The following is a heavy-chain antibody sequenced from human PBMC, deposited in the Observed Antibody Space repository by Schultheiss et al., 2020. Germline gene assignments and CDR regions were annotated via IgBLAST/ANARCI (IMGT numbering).Heavy chain of an antibody. J-gene: IGHJ4*02. D-gene: IGHD5-12*01. Sequence: SGPTLVKPTETLTLTCTVSGFSLSNAKMGVSWIRQPPGKALEWLARIDWDDDKYYSTSLKTRLTISKDTSKNQVVLTMTNMDPVDTATYYCARGDSGYDYAFDYWGQGTLVTVSS. CDR2: IDWDDDK. CDR3: ARGDSGYDYAFDY. V-gene: IGHV2-70*11. CDR1: GFSLSNAKMG.